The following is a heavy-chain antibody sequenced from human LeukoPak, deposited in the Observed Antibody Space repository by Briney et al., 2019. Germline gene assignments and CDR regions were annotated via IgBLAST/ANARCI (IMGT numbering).Heavy chain of an antibody. V-gene: IGHV1-8*02. D-gene: IGHD1-26*01. CDR3: ARELSGSYHYYYYGMDV. CDR1: GGTFSSYA. Sequence: ASVKVSCKASGGTFSSYAINWVRQATGQGLEWMGWMNPNSGNTGYAQKFQGRVTMTRNTSISTAYMELSSLRSEDTAVYYCARELSGSYHYYYYGMDVWGQGTTVTVSS. CDR2: MNPNSGNT. J-gene: IGHJ6*02.